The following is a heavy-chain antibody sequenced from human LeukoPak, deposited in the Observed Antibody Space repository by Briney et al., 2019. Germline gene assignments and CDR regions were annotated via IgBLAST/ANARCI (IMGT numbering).Heavy chain of an antibody. CDR3: ARGSSLVATKTPYYYYYYMDV. CDR1: GYTFTSYY. J-gene: IGHJ6*03. D-gene: IGHD5-12*01. V-gene: IGHV1-46*01. CDR2: INPSGGST. Sequence: ASVKVSCKASGYTFTSYYMHWVRQAPGQGLEWMGIINPSGGSTSYAQKFQGRVTMTRDTSTSTVYMELSSLRSEDTAVYYCARGSSLVATKTPYYYYYYMDVWGKGTTVTISS.